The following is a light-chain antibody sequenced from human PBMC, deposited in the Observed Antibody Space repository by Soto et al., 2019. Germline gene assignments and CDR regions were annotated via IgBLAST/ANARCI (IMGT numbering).Light chain of an antibody. J-gene: IGKJ5*01. CDR3: QQYNNWPPIT. CDR1: QSVEIN. V-gene: IGKV3-15*01. Sequence: EIVMTQSPATLSVSPGERATLSCRASQSVEINLAWYQQKPGQAPRLLIYGAFTRATGIPARFSGSGSGTEFTLTISNLQSEDFAVYYCQQYNNWPPITFGQGTRVEIK. CDR2: GAF.